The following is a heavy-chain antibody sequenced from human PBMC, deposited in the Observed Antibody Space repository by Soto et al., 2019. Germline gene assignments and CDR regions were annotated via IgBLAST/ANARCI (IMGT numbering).Heavy chain of an antibody. V-gene: IGHV3-53*01. D-gene: IGHD2-21*02. CDR2: IYSGGST. J-gene: IGHJ4*02. Sequence: EVQLVESGGGLIQPGGSLRLSCAASGFTVSSNYMSWVRQAPGKGLEWVSVIYSGGSTYYADSVKGRFTISRDNSKNTLYLKMNSLRAEDTAVYYCARGGLYCGGDCNYFDYWGQGTLVTVSS. CDR1: GFTVSSNY. CDR3: ARGGLYCGGDCNYFDY.